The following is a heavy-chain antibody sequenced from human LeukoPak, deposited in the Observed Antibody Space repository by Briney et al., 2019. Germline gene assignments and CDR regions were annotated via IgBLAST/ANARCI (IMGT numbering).Heavy chain of an antibody. V-gene: IGHV3-23*01. CDR1: RFTFSGYA. J-gene: IGHJ4*02. CDR2: ISGSGGST. D-gene: IGHD6-19*01. Sequence: PGGSLRLSCAASRFTFSGYAMSWVRQAPGKGLEWVSTISGSGGSTSYADSVKGRFTISRDNSKNTLYLQVNSLRAEDTAVYYCAMAFIGSGWTLDYWGQGTLVTVSS. CDR3: AMAFIGSGWTLDY.